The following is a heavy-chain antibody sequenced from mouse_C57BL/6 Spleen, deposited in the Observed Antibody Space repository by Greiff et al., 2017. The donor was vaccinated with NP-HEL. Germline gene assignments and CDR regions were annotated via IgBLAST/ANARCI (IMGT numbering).Heavy chain of an antibody. D-gene: IGHD3-2*02. CDR1: GYTFTSYW. J-gene: IGHJ3*01. Sequence: QVQLQQSGAELAKPGASVKLSCKASGYTFTSYWMPWVKQRPGQGLEWIGYINPSSGYTKYNQKFKDKATLTADKSSSTAYMQLSSLTYEDSADYYCERMLDSAGYNAWFAYWGQGTLVTVSA. CDR3: ERMLDSAGYNAWFAY. CDR2: INPSSGYT. V-gene: IGHV1-7*01.